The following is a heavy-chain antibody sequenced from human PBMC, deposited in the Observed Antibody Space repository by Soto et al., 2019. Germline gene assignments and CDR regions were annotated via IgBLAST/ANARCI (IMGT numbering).Heavy chain of an antibody. CDR1: GFTFSSYA. J-gene: IGHJ6*02. Sequence: VGSLRLSCAASGFTFSSYAMSWVRQAPGKGLEWVSGISGSGGSTYYADSVKGRFTISRDNSKNTLYLQMNSLRAEDTAVYYCAKRGIAARPGYYYGMDVWGQGTTVTVSS. CDR2: ISGSGGST. CDR3: AKRGIAARPGYYYGMDV. D-gene: IGHD6-6*01. V-gene: IGHV3-23*01.